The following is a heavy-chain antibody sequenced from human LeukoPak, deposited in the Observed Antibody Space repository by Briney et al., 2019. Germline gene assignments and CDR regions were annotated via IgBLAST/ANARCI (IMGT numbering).Heavy chain of an antibody. CDR3: AKDRGYCSSTSCYPGFVFDY. Sequence: GGSLRLSCAASGFTFSSYAMNWVRQAPGKGLEWVSAISGSGGSTYYADSVKGRFTISRDNSKNTLYLQMNSLRAEDTAVYYCAKDRGYCSSTSCYPGFVFDYWGQGTLVTVSS. J-gene: IGHJ4*02. CDR1: GFTFSSYA. CDR2: ISGSGGST. D-gene: IGHD2-2*01. V-gene: IGHV3-23*01.